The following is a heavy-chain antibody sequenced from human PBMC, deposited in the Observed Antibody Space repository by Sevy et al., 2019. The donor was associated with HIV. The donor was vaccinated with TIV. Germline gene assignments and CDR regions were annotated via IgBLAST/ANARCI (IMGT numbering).Heavy chain of an antibody. J-gene: IGHJ6*02. Sequence: GGSLRLSCAVSGVTFSDYAMSWVRQAPGKGLEWVSFISGFGDKTYYADSVRGRLTISRDNSKNTRHLQMNSLRAEDTAVYYCAKAGGINWFYYYYGMDVWGQGTTVTVSS. CDR1: GVTFSDYA. V-gene: IGHV3-23*01. D-gene: IGHD1-1*01. CDR2: ISGFGDKT. CDR3: AKAGGINWFYYYYGMDV.